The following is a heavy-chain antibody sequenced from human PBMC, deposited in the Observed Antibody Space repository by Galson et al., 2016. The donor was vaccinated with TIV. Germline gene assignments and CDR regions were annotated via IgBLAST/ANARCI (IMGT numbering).Heavy chain of an antibody. CDR1: GYSFTTYW. Sequence: QSGAEVTKPGESLRISCKGSGYSFTTYWIGWVRQMPGKGLEWMGIINPGDSDARYGPSFQGQVTISADKSISTAYLPWSSLKAADSARYYCARRREWVDCSGGRCYDYSGLGVWGQGTSGTVSS. J-gene: IGHJ6*02. D-gene: IGHD2-15*01. CDR3: ARRREWVDCSGGRCYDYSGLGV. V-gene: IGHV5-51*01. CDR2: INPGDSDA.